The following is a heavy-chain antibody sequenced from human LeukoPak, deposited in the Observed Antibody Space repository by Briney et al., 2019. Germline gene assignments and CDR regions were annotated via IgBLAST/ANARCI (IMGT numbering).Heavy chain of an antibody. J-gene: IGHJ4*02. V-gene: IGHV4-59*08. CDR3: ARHRGRYYYGSGSYYPPDFDY. CDR1: GGSISSHY. Sequence: PSETLSLTCTVSGGSISSHYWSWIRQPPGKGLEWIGYIYYSGSTNYNPSLKSRVTISVDTSKNQFSLKLSSVTAADTAVYYCARHRGRYYYGSGSYYPPDFDYWGQGTLVTVSS. CDR2: IYYSGST. D-gene: IGHD3-10*01.